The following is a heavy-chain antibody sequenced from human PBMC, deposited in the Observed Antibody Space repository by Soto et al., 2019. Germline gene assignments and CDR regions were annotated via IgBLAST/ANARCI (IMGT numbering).Heavy chain of an antibody. CDR2: INSDGSAS. V-gene: IGHV3-74*01. CDR1: GFTFNTYW. Sequence: GGSLILSCAASGFTFNTYWMHWVRQSPGKGLVWVSRINSDGSASSYADSVRGRFSISRDNAKNTLYLQMNSLRAEDTAVYYCARDLGAENAFDIWGQGTMVTVSS. CDR3: ARDLGAENAFDI. J-gene: IGHJ3*02.